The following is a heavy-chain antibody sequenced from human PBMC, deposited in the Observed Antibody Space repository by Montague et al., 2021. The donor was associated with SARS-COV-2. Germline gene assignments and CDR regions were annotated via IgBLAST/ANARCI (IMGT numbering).Heavy chain of an antibody. D-gene: IGHD2-2*01. V-gene: IGHV4-34*01. Sequence: SETLSLTCAVYGGSFSDYYCSWIRQPPGTGLDWIGEINHSGSTNYNPSXXSRVTISVDTSKNQFSLKLSSVTAADTAVYYCARFLRRVVPAATGHWEKNYYYYYMDDWGKGTTVTVSS. CDR3: ARFLRRVVPAATGHWEKNYYYYYMDD. CDR1: GGSFSDYY. CDR2: INHSGST. J-gene: IGHJ6*03.